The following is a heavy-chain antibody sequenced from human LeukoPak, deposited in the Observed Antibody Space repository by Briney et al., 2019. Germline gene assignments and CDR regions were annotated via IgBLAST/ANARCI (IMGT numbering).Heavy chain of an antibody. CDR2: IYYSGST. CDR1: GGSISSGGYY. V-gene: IGHV4-31*03. D-gene: IGHD1-26*01. J-gene: IGHJ5*02. CDR3: GRTGLSGSFHTRWFDP. Sequence: SQTLSLTCTVSGGSISSGGYYWSWIRQHPGKGLEWIGYIYYSGSTYYNPSLKSRVTISVDTSKNQFSLKLSSVTAADTAVYYCGRTGLSGSFHTRWFDPWGQGTLVTVSS.